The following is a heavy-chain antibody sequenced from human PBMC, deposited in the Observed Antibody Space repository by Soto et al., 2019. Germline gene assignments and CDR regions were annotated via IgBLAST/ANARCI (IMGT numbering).Heavy chain of an antibody. V-gene: IGHV3-66*01. J-gene: IGHJ4*02. D-gene: IGHD3-22*01. CDR3: ARDLSYYDSSGYYPHGYFDY. Sequence: GGSLRLSCAASGFTVSSNYMSWVRQAPGKGLEWVSVIYSGGSTYYADSVKGRFTISRDNSKNTLYLQMNSLRAEDTAVYYCARDLSYYDSSGYYPHGYFDYWGQGTLVTVSS. CDR2: IYSGGST. CDR1: GFTVSSNY.